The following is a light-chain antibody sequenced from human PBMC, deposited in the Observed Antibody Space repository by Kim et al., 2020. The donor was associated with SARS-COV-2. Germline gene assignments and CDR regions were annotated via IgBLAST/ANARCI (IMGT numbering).Light chain of an antibody. CDR3: NSYAGNNLWV. Sequence: QSALTQPPSASGSPGQSVTISCTGTSSDVGGYNSVSWYQQHPGKAPKLVIYEVTKRPAGVPDRFSASKSGNTASLTVSGLQSDDEADDYCNSYAGNNLWVFGGGTQLTVL. J-gene: IGLJ3*02. CDR2: EVT. CDR1: SSDVGGYNS. V-gene: IGLV2-8*01.